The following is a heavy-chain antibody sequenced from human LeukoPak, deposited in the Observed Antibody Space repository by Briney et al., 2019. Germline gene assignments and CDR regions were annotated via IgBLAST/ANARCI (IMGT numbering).Heavy chain of an antibody. CDR3: ARDPGYCSSTSCYLSYYFDY. D-gene: IGHD2-2*01. V-gene: IGHV3-33*01. CDR1: GFTFSSYG. Sequence: GGSLRLSCAASGFTFSSYGMHWVRQAPGKGLEWVAVIWYDGSNKYYADSVKGRFTTSRDNSKNTLYLQMNSLRAEDTAVYYCARDPGYCSSTSCYLSYYFDYWGQETLVTVSS. J-gene: IGHJ4*02. CDR2: IWYDGSNK.